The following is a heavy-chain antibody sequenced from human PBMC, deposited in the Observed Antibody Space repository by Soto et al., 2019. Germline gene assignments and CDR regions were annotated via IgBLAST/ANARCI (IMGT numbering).Heavy chain of an antibody. J-gene: IGHJ6*02. CDR2: IIPILGIA. CDR3: TRGGVFNSSMFNRMHV. D-gene: IGHD2-8*01. Sequence: QVQLVQSGAEVKKPGSSVKVSCKASGGTFSSYTISWVRQAPGQGLEWMGRIIPILGIANYAQKFQGRVTITADKSTSTAYMELSSLISEDTAVCHSTRGGVFNSSMFNRMHVWGQGTTVTVSS. V-gene: IGHV1-69*02. CDR1: GGTFSSYT.